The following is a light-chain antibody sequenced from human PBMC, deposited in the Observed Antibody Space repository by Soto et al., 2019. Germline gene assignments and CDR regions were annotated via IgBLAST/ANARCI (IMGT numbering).Light chain of an antibody. CDR2: DNY. CDR1: SSNIGNNY. CDR3: ATWDSSLSAVV. J-gene: IGLJ2*01. Sequence: QSVLTQPPSVSAAPGQRVTISCSGSSSNIGNNYVSWYQQLPGIAPKFLIYDNYKRPSGIPDRFSASKSGTSATLGITGLQTGDEADYYCATWDSSLSAVVFGGGTKLTVL. V-gene: IGLV1-51*01.